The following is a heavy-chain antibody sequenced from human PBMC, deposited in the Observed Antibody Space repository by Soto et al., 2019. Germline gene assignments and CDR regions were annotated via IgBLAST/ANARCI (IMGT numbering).Heavy chain of an antibody. J-gene: IGHJ4*02. CDR3: VKDIR. CDR1: GFSFSSQW. V-gene: IGHV3-74*01. CDR2: INPDGSRI. Sequence: TGGSLRLSCAASGFSFSSQWMYWVRQSPGKGPVWVSYINPDGSRIGYADSVKGRFTISRDNAKNTLYVQMNSLRVEDTAVYYCVKDIRWGRGTLVTVSS.